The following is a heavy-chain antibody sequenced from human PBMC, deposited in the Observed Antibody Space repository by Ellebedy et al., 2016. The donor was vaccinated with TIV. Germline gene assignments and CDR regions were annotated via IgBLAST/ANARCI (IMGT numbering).Heavy chain of an antibody. CDR1: GGPLSDNY. V-gene: IGHV4-59*01. D-gene: IGHD5/OR15-5a*01. CDR3: VSSVSMDAFDL. J-gene: IGHJ3*01. Sequence: MPSETLSLTCAVSGGPLSDNYWTWIRQPPGKGLEWIGYLYYTGSTNYNPSPKSRVTISVNTPRNKFSLKLSSVTAADTAVYYCVSSVSMDAFDLWGQGTMVTVSS. CDR2: LYYTGST.